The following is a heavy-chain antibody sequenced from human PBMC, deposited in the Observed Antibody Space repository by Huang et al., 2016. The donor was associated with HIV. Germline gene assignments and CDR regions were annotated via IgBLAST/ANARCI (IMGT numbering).Heavy chain of an antibody. CDR2: INPNSGGT. CDR1: GYTFTTYY. V-gene: IGHV1-2*02. D-gene: IGHD4-4*01. Sequence: QVQLVQSGAEVKKPGASVKVSCKASGYTFTTYYMHWVRQAPGQGLGWMGWINPNSGGTNYAQKLQGRVTMTRDTSISTAYMELSRLRFDDSAVYYCARVVYSLYYFDYWGQGTLVTVSS. J-gene: IGHJ4*02. CDR3: ARVVYSLYYFDY.